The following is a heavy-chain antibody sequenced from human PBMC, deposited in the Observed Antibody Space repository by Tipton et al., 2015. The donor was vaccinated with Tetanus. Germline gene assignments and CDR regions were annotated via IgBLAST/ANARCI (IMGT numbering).Heavy chain of an antibody. CDR2: IYFTGTT. J-gene: IGHJ4*02. Sequence: TLSLTCSVSGGSISSGDFYWSWIRQHPGKGLEWIGYIYFTGTTYYNPSLESRLTISIDTSKNQFSLELTSVTAADTAVYYCARDSYYSSRWSFADHWGQGTLVTVSS. D-gene: IGHD3-22*01. CDR1: GGSISSGDFY. V-gene: IGHV4-31*03. CDR3: ARDSYYSSRWSFADH.